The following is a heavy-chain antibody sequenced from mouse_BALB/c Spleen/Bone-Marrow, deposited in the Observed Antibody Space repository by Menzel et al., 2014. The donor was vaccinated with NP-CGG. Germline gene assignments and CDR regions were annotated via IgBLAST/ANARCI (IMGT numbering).Heavy chain of an antibody. CDR2: INPGSGVT. J-gene: IGHJ2*01. Sequence: QVQLPQSGAGLVRPGASVKVSCTASGYAFTYYLIAWVRPRPGQGLEWIGVINPGSGVTNYTAQFKGKATLTADKSSSTADMQLSSMTSDDTAGYSCARRYEKYDVGPFDYRGQGTTLTGAS. V-gene: IGHV1-54*01. CDR3: ARRYEKYDVGPFDY. D-gene: IGHD2-14*01. CDR1: GYAFTYYL.